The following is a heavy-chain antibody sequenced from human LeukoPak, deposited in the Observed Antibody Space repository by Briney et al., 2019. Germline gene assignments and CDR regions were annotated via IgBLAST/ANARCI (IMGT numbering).Heavy chain of an antibody. Sequence: GGSLRLSCAASGFTFSTYAMNWVRQPPGKGLEWVSRISDSGVNTYYADSVKGRFTISRDNSKNTVHLQMHSLRADDTAVYYCANTPITGSYRFDAWGQGTLVTVSS. CDR1: GFTFSTYA. CDR2: ISDSGVNT. CDR3: ANTPITGSYRFDA. J-gene: IGHJ4*02. V-gene: IGHV3-23*01. D-gene: IGHD1-26*01.